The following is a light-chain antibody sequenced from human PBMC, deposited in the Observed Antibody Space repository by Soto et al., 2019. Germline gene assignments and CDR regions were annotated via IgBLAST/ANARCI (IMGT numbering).Light chain of an antibody. CDR3: SSFTPSTTYV. V-gene: IGLV2-14*03. CDR1: SSDVGAYDY. CDR2: NIT. J-gene: IGLJ1*01. Sequence: QSALTQPASVSGSPGQSITISCTGTSSDVGAYDYVSWYQQHPGKVPKLIIYNITHRPSGVSNRFSGSKSGNTASLTISGLQTEDEADYSCSSFTPSTTYVFGTGTK.